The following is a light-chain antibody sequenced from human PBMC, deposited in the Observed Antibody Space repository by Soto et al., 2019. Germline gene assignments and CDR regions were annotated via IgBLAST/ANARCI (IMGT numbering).Light chain of an antibody. Sequence: QSVLTQPPSASGTPGQRVTISCSGSNSNIGSNTVNWYQQLPGTAPKLLIYRNNQRPSGVPDRFFGSKSGTSASLAISGLRSEDEADYYCAAWDDSLSGFYVFGTGTKVTVL. J-gene: IGLJ1*01. CDR1: NSNIGSNT. CDR2: RNN. CDR3: AAWDDSLSGFYV. V-gene: IGLV1-47*01.